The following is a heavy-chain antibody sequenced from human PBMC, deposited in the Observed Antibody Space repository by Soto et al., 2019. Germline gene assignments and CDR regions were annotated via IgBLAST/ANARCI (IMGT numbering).Heavy chain of an antibody. V-gene: IGHV3-21*04. CDR1: GFTFSSYS. CDR2: ISSSSSYI. D-gene: IGHD2-2*01. Sequence: GGSLRLSCAASGFTFSSYSMNWVRQAPGKGLEWVSSISSSSSYIYYADSVKGRFTISRDNAKNSLYLQMNSLRAEDTAVYYCAKDIRVVPRALYYYYGMDVWGQGTTVTVSS. J-gene: IGHJ6*02. CDR3: AKDIRVVPRALYYYYGMDV.